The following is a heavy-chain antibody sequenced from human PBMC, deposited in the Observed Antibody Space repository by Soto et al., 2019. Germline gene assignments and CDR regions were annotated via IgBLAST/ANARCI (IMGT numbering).Heavy chain of an antibody. CDR3: ATSLFWPGYFDL. Sequence: EVQLVESGGDLIQAGGSLRLSCAASDFTVSSNYMTWVRQAPGKGLECVSAIFRDGKTYYADSVKGRFTISRDNSKNTVCLQMDSLIAEDTAVYYCATSLFWPGYFDLWGRGTLVTVSS. V-gene: IGHV3-53*01. CDR1: DFTVSSNY. D-gene: IGHD2-21*01. CDR2: IFRDGKT. J-gene: IGHJ2*01.